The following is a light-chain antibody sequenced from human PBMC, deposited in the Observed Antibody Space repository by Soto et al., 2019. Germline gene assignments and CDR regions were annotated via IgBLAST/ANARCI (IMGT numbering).Light chain of an antibody. Sequence: QSVLTQPPSVSGAPGQRVTISCTGNSSNIGAGYDVHWYQQLPGTVPKLLIYGNSNRPSGVPDRFSGSKSSPSASLAITGLQAEDEADYYCQSYDSSLSGYVFGTGTKVTVL. CDR3: QSYDSSLSGYV. CDR1: SSNIGAGYD. J-gene: IGLJ1*01. V-gene: IGLV1-40*01. CDR2: GNS.